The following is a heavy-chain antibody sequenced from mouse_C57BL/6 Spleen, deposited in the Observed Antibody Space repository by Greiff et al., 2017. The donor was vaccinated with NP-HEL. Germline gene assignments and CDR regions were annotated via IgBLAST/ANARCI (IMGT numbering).Heavy chain of an antibody. CDR1: GYTFTSYD. V-gene: IGHV1-85*01. CDR2: IYPRDGST. J-gene: IGHJ1*03. Sequence: QVQLKQSGPELVKPGASVKLSCKASGYTFTSYDINWVKQRPGQGLEWIGWIYPRDGSTKYNEKFKGKATLTVDTSSSTAYMELHSLTSEDSAVYFCAREGGYGSSIYWYFDVWGTGTTVTVSS. CDR3: AREGGYGSSIYWYFDV. D-gene: IGHD1-1*01.